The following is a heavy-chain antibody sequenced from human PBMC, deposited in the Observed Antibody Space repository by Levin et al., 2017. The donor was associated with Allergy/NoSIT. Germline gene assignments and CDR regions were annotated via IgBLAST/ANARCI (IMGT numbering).Heavy chain of an antibody. D-gene: IGHD1-14*01. V-gene: IGHV3-48*01. CDR3: ASPGITSYYYYYMDV. J-gene: IGHJ6*03. Sequence: PGGSLRLSCAASGFTFSSYSMNWVRQAPGKGLEWVSYISSSSSTIYYADSVKGRFTISRDNAKNSLYLQMNSLRAEDTAVYYCASPGITSYYYYYMDVWGKGTTVTVSS. CDR2: ISSSSSTI. CDR1: GFTFSSYS.